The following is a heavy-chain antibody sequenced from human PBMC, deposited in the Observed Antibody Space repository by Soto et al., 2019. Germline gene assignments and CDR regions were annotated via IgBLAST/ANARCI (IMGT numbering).Heavy chain of an antibody. Sequence: GGSLRLSCAASGFTFSSYWMSWVRQAPGKGLEWVANIKKEGSEKYYVDSVKGRFTISRDNAKNSLYLQMNSLRAEDTAVYYCARDTHRFGEYGMDVWGQGTTVTVSS. J-gene: IGHJ6*02. V-gene: IGHV3-7*01. CDR1: GFTFSSYW. CDR2: IKKEGSEK. D-gene: IGHD3-10*01. CDR3: ARDTHRFGEYGMDV.